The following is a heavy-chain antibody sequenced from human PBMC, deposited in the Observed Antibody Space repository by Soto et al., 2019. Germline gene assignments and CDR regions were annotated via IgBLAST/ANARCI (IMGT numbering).Heavy chain of an antibody. V-gene: IGHV3-53*01. CDR3: ARELPPDL. D-gene: IGHD2-15*01. CDR1: GFTVSSNY. Sequence: PGGSLRLSCAASGFTVSSNYMSWVRQAPGKGLEWVSVIYSGGSTYYADSVKGRFTVSRDISKNILFLQMNNLRAEDSAIYYCARELPPDLWGQGTLVTVSS. J-gene: IGHJ5*02. CDR2: IYSGGST.